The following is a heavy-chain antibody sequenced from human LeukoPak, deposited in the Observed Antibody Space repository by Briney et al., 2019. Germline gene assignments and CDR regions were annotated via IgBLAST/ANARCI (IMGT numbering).Heavy chain of an antibody. CDR3: AKDQDRYYDSSGAIDY. D-gene: IGHD3-22*01. CDR1: GFTFRDYY. Sequence: GGSLRLSCAASGFTFRDYYMSWVRQAPGKGLEWVSYISSAGSIIYYADSMKGRFTISRDNAKNSLYLQMNSLRAEDTALYYCAKDQDRYYDSSGAIDYWGQGTLVTVSS. V-gene: IGHV3-11*01. J-gene: IGHJ4*02. CDR2: ISSAGSII.